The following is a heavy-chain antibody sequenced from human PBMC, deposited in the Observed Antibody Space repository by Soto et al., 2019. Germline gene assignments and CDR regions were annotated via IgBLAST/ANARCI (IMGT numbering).Heavy chain of an antibody. J-gene: IGHJ4*02. Sequence: QVQLVQSGAEVKKPGSSVKVSCKASGGTFSSYAISWVRQAPGQGLEWMGGIIPIFGTANYAQKFQGRVTITADESTSTDYMELISMRAEDTAVYYCARGSSTAARLLCPSGYFDDWGQGNLVTVSS. D-gene: IGHD6-6*01. CDR3: ARGSSTAARLLCPSGYFDD. V-gene: IGHV1-69*12. CDR2: IIPIFGTA. CDR1: GGTFSSYA.